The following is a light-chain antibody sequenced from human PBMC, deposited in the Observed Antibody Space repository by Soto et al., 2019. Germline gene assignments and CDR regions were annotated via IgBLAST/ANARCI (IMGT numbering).Light chain of an antibody. CDR2: AAS. V-gene: IGKV1-27*01. CDR1: QDISNY. J-gene: IGKJ4*01. CDR3: QKYNSAPHT. Sequence: DMQMTQSPSSLSASVGDRVTITCRTSQDISNYLAWYQQKPGKVPKLLFYAASTLQSGVPSRFSGGGSGTDFSLTISSLQPEDVATYYCQKYNSAPHTFGGGTKVEIQ.